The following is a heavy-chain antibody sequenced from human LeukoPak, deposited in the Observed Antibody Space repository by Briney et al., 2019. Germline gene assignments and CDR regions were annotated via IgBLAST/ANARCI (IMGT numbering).Heavy chain of an antibody. J-gene: IGHJ4*02. CDR1: GFTFRSYG. V-gene: IGHV3-30*02. CDR3: AKDFSVYYYDSRVLDY. CDR2: IRYDGSNK. D-gene: IGHD3-22*01. Sequence: GGSLRLSRAASGFTFRSYGMHWVRQAPGKGLEWVAFIRYDGSNKYYAHSVKGRFTISRDNSKNTLYLRMNSLRAEDTAVYYCAKDFSVYYYDSRVLDYWGQGTLVTVSS.